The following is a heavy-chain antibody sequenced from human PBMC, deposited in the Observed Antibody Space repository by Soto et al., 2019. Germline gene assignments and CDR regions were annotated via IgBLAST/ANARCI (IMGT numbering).Heavy chain of an antibody. CDR2: ISGSGGST. Sequence: EVQLLESRGGLVQPGGSLRLSCAASGFTFSSYAMSWVRQAPGKGLEWVSAISGSGGSTYYADSVKGRFTISRDNSKNTLYLQMNSLRAEDTAVYYCAKARTMVRGAEYFQHWGQGTLVTVSS. CDR3: AKARTMVRGAEYFQH. J-gene: IGHJ1*01. CDR1: GFTFSSYA. D-gene: IGHD3-10*01. V-gene: IGHV3-23*01.